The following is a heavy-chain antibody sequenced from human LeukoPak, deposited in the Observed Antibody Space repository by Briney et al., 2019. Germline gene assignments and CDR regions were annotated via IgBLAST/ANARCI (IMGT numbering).Heavy chain of an antibody. CDR3: VRQFDY. V-gene: IGHV4-61*02. J-gene: IGHJ4*02. CDR1: GASISSDDYY. Sequence: SQTPSLTCTVSGASISSDDYYWSWVRQPAGKGLEWIGRIYTSGSTNYNPSLKSRVTISVDTSKNQFSLRLSSVTAADTAVYYCVRQFDYWGQGTLVTVSS. CDR2: IYTSGST.